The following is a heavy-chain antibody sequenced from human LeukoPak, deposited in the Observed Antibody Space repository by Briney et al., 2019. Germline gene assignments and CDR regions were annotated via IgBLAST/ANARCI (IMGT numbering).Heavy chain of an antibody. V-gene: IGHV1-2*02. CDR1: GYSFIDYY. Sequence: ASVKVSCKTSGYSFIDYYIHWARQAPGQGLEWMGWINPNSGGTNYAQKFQGRVTMTRDTSISTAYMELSRLRSDDTAVYYCARDPTTYSSSWYLYAFDIWGQGTMVTVSS. CDR2: INPNSGGT. J-gene: IGHJ3*02. CDR3: ARDPTTYSSSWYLYAFDI. D-gene: IGHD6-13*01.